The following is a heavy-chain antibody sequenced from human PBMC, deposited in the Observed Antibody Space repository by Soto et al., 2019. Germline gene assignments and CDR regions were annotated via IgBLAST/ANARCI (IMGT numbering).Heavy chain of an antibody. CDR3: EGSWT. CDR1: GFTLTNYD. J-gene: IGHJ3*01. Sequence: EVQLLVSGGGSAQPGGSLRLSCEVSGFTLTNYDMSWVRQTPGKGLEWVSQISASGDRTYYADSVKGRFTISKDFSKNTLFLQMNSLRGEDSAVYYCEGSWTWGQGTMVTVSS. D-gene: IGHD5-12*01. CDR2: ISASGDRT. V-gene: IGHV3-23*01.